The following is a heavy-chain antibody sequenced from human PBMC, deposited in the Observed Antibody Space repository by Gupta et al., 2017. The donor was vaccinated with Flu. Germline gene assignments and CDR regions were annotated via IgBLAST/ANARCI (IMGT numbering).Heavy chain of an antibody. D-gene: IGHD3-3*01. V-gene: IGHV4-34*01. CDR3: ARGQGNDFWSGYHGRSYYGMDV. CDR1: GGSFSGYY. J-gene: IGHJ6*02. CDR2: INHSGST. Sequence: QVQLQQWGAGLLKPSETLSLTCAVYGGSFSGYYWSWIRQPPGKGLEWIGEINHSGSTNYNPSLKSRVTISVETSKNQFSLKLSSVTAADTAVYYCARGQGNDFWSGYHGRSYYGMDVWGQGTTVTVSS.